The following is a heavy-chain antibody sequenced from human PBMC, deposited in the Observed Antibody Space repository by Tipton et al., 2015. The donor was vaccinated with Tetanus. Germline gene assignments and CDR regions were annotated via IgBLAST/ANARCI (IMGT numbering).Heavy chain of an antibody. Sequence: TLSLTCTVSRGSVRSGDFQWSWIRQPPGKGLEWLAYVSNSGRTNSNYDLKDRVTISQDRSKTQFSLKLTSVTAADTAVYYCAGVTAQRTELYFEHWGQGTQVTVSS. V-gene: IGHV4-61*08. CDR2: VSNSGRT. D-gene: IGHD2-8*02. CDR1: RGSVRSGDFQ. CDR3: AGVTAQRTELYFEH. J-gene: IGHJ1*01.